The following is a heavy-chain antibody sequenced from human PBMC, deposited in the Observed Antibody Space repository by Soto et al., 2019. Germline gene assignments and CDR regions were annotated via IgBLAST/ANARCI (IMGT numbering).Heavy chain of an antibody. J-gene: IGHJ6*02. D-gene: IGHD3-9*01. CDR1: GYTFTSYA. Sequence: ASVKVSCKASGYTFTSYAMHWVRQAPGQRLEWMGWINAGNGNTKYSQKFQGRVTITRDTSASTAYMELSSLRSEDTAVYYCARYERYFDWLSNIYYDGMDVWSQGTTVTVSS. CDR3: ARYERYFDWLSNIYYDGMDV. V-gene: IGHV1-3*01. CDR2: INAGNGNT.